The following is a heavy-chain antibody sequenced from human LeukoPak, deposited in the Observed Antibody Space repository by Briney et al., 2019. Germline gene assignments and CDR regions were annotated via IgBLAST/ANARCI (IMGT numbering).Heavy chain of an antibody. Sequence: ASVKVSCKASGYTFTSYAMNWVRQAPGQGLEWMGWINTSTGNPTYAQGFTGRFVFSLDTSVSTAYLQISSLKAEDTAVYYCARENRYYDSSGYYYFDAFDIWGQGTMVTVSS. CDR1: GYTFTSYA. CDR2: INTSTGNP. J-gene: IGHJ3*02. CDR3: ARENRYYDSSGYYYFDAFDI. D-gene: IGHD3-22*01. V-gene: IGHV7-4-1*02.